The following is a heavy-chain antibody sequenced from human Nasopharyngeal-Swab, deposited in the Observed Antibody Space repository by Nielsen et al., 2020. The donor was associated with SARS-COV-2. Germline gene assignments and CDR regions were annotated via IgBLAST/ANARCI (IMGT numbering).Heavy chain of an antibody. V-gene: IGHV5-10-1*01. CDR3: AKTGTARDAFDI. CDR2: IDPSDSYT. Sequence: KVSCKGSGYSFTSYWISWVRQMPGKGLEWMGRIDPSDSYTNYSPSFQGHVTISADKSISTAYLQWSSLKASDTAMYYCAKTGTARDAFDIWGQGTMVTVSS. CDR1: GYSFTSYW. D-gene: IGHD1-7*01. J-gene: IGHJ3*02.